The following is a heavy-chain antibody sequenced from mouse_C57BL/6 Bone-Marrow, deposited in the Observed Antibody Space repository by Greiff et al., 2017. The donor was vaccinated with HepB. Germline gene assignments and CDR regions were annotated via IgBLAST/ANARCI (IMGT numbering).Heavy chain of an antibody. Sequence: EVKLQESGPGLVKPSQSLSLTCSVTGYSITSGYYWNWIRQFPGNKLEWMGYISYDGSNNYNPSLKNRISITRDTSKNQFFLKLNSVTTEDTATYYCARPYQGAMDYWGQGTSVTVSS. D-gene: IGHD2-10*01. CDR3: ARPYQGAMDY. J-gene: IGHJ4*01. V-gene: IGHV3-6*01. CDR1: GYSITSGYY. CDR2: ISYDGSN.